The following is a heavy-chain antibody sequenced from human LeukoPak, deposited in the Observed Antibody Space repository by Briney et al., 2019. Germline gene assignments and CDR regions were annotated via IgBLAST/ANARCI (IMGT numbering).Heavy chain of an antibody. CDR1: GYTFTSYD. V-gene: IGHV1-8*01. D-gene: IGHD4-17*01. CDR2: MNPNSGNT. J-gene: IGHJ4*02. Sequence: GASVKISCKASGYTFTSYDINWVRQATGQGLEWMGWMNPNSGNTGYARKFQGRVTMTRNTSISTAYMELSSLRSEDTAVYYCARGGDYGDYVGFAYWGQGTLVTVSS. CDR3: ARGGDYGDYVGFAY.